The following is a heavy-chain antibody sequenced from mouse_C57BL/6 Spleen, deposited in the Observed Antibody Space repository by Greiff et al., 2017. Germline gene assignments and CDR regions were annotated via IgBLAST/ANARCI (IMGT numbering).Heavy chain of an antibody. J-gene: IGHJ2*01. CDR1: GFTFSDYG. Sequence: EVKVVESGGGLVKPGGSLKLSCAASGFTFSDYGMHWVRQAPEKGLEWVAYISSGSSTIYYADTVKGRFTISRDNAKNTLFLQMTSLRSEDTAMYYCARNYYGPFDYWGKGTTLTVSS. CDR2: ISSGSSTI. V-gene: IGHV5-17*01. D-gene: IGHD1-2*01. CDR3: ARNYYGPFDY.